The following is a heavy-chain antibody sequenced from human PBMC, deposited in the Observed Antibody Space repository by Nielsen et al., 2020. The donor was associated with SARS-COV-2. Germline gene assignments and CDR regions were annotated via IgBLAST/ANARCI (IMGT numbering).Heavy chain of an antibody. CDR2: IYWDDDR. J-gene: IGHJ3*01. V-gene: IGHV2-5*02. D-gene: IGHD1-26*01. CDR1: GFSLSTHGVA. Sequence: SGPTLVQPTQTLTLTCTFSGFSLSTHGVAVGWIRQPPGKALEWLALIYWDDDRRYSPSLKSRLTITRDTSTNHVVLTVTNMDPVDTATYYCAHRLVGTNSPLALGGFDVWGQGTMVTVSS. CDR3: AHRLVGTNSPLALGGFDV.